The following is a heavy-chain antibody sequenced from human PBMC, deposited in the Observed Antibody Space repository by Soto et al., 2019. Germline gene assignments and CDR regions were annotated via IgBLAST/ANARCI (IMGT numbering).Heavy chain of an antibody. V-gene: IGHV3-30*18. J-gene: IGHJ4*02. Sequence: QVQLVESGGGVVQPGRSLRLSCAASGFTFSSYGMHWVRQAPGKGLEWVAVISYDGSNKYYADSVKGRFTISRDNSKNTVYLQMNSLRAEDTAVYYCAKGSPAMTYFDYWGQGTLVTVSS. CDR1: GFTFSSYG. CDR3: AKGSPAMTYFDY. D-gene: IGHD5-18*01. CDR2: ISYDGSNK.